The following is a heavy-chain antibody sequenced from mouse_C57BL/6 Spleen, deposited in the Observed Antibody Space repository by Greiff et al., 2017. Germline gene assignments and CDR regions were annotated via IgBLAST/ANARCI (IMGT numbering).Heavy chain of an antibody. CDR1: GYTFTSYW. CDR3: ASWGYDGSLYWYFDV. Sequence: VQLQQPGAELVMPGASVKLSCKASGYTFTSYWMHWVKQRPGQGLEWIGEIDPSDSYTNYNQKFKGKSTLTVDKSSSTAYMQLSSLTSEDSAVYHCASWGYDGSLYWYFDVWGTGTTVTVSS. J-gene: IGHJ1*03. CDR2: IDPSDSYT. D-gene: IGHD2-3*01. V-gene: IGHV1-69*01.